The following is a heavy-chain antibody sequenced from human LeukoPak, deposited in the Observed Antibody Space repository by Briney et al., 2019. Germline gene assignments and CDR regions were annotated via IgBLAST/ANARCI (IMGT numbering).Heavy chain of an antibody. J-gene: IGHJ4*02. D-gene: IGHD3-10*01. V-gene: IGHV3-7*01. CDR2: KEDGSEK. CDR3: ARSYGSGSYYRDTVDY. Sequence: KEDGSEKYYVDSVKGRFTISRDIAKNSLYLQMNSLRAEDTAVYYCARSYGSGSYYRDTVDYWGQGTLVTVSS.